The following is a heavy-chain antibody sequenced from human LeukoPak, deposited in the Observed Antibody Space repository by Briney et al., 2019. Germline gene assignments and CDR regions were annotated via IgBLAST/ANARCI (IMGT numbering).Heavy chain of an antibody. CDR1: GYSFTSYW. CDR2: IYPGDSDT. D-gene: IGHD3-10*01. V-gene: IGHV5-51*01. Sequence: RHGESLKISCKGSGYSFTSYWIGWVRQMPGKGLEWMGIIYPGDSDTRYSPSFQGQATISADKSISTAYLQWSSLKASDTAMYYCARPYDYGSGSYYEIDYWGQGTLVTVSS. CDR3: ARPYDYGSGSYYEIDY. J-gene: IGHJ4*02.